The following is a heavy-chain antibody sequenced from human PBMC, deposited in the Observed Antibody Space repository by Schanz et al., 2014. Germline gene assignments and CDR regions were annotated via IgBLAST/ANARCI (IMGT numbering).Heavy chain of an antibody. CDR1: GGTFSRLT. J-gene: IGHJ4*02. V-gene: IGHV1-69*02. D-gene: IGHD4-17*01. Sequence: QVQLVQSGADVKKPGSSVRVSCKASGGTFSRLTFSWVRQAPGQGLEWMGRVIPILGVTHYAQKFQGRVTITADKSTTTAYMELNSLNSDDTAVYYCARGYGDSRTDFWGQGTLVTVSS. CDR3: ARGYGDSRTDF. CDR2: VIPILGVT.